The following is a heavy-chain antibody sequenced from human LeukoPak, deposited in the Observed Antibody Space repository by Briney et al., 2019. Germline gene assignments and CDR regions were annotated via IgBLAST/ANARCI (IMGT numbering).Heavy chain of an antibody. D-gene: IGHD6-19*01. J-gene: IGHJ5*02. CDR1: GGSISSYY. V-gene: IGHV4-59*01. CDR2: IYYSGSN. Sequence: SETLSLTXTVSGGSISSYYWSWIRQPPGKGLEWIGYIYYSGSNKYNPSLTSRVTISVDTSKNQFSLKLSSVTAADTAVYYCARVGQWLVNWFDPWGQGTLVTVSS. CDR3: ARVGQWLVNWFDP.